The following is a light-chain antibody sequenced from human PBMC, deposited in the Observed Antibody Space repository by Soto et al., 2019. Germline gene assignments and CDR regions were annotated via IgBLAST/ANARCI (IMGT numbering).Light chain of an antibody. CDR1: QGSGNA. CDR3: LQDINYPST. CDR2: GAS. V-gene: IGKV1-6*01. J-gene: IGKJ1*01. Sequence: AIQMTQSPSSLSASVGDRVTISCRASQGSGNALGWYQQKPGKPPKVLSYGASNLQSGVPPRFSGSGSCTDFTLAISSQQREDSATYYCLQDINYPSTFGQGTKVEIK.